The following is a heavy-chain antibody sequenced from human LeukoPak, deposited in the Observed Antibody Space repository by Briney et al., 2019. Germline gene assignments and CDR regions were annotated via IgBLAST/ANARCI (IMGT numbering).Heavy chain of an antibody. J-gene: IGHJ4*02. D-gene: IGHD4-17*01. V-gene: IGHV3-20*04. CDR3: ARAQTYGDSRLLLDY. Sequence: GGSLRLSCAASGFTFSSYSMSWVRQAPGKGLEWVSGINWNGGSTGYADSVEGRFTISRDNAKNSQYLQMNSLRVEDTALYYCARAQTYGDSRLLLDYWGQGTLVTVSS. CDR2: INWNGGST. CDR1: GFTFSSYS.